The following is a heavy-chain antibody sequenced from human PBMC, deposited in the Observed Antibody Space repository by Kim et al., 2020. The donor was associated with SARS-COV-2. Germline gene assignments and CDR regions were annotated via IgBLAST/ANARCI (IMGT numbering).Heavy chain of an antibody. Sequence: GGSLRLSCAASGFTFSNAWMSWVRQAPGKGLEWVGRIKSKTDGGTTDYAAPVKGRFTISRDDSKNTLYLQMNSLKTEDTAVYYCTTDSPILLLWFGELSSNYYGMDVWGQGTTGTVSS. CDR1: GFTFSNAW. CDR2: IKSKTDGGTT. J-gene: IGHJ6*02. CDR3: TTDSPILLLWFGELSSNYYGMDV. D-gene: IGHD3-10*01. V-gene: IGHV3-15*01.